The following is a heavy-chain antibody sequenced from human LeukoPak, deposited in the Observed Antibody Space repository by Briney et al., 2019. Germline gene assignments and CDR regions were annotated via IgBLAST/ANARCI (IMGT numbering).Heavy chain of an antibody. J-gene: IGHJ6*04. D-gene: IGHD3-10*02. V-gene: IGHV3-48*03. CDR3: AELGITMIGGV. Sequence: GGSLRLSCAASGFTFSSYEMNWVRQAPGKGLEWASYISGRGSTIYYADSVKGRFTISRDNAKNSLYLQMNSLRAEDTAVYHCAELGITMIGGVWGKGTTVTISS. CDR1: GFTFSSYE. CDR2: ISGRGSTI.